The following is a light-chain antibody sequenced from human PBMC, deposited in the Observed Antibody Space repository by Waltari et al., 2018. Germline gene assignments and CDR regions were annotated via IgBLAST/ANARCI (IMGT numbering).Light chain of an antibody. CDR2: DVS. CDR3: CSFTSSSTWV. V-gene: IGLV2-14*03. J-gene: IGLJ3*02. CDR1: TSDLGAYNY. Sequence: QSALTQPASVSGSPGQSITISCTGTTSDLGAYNYVSWYQQHPGKAPKPVIFDVSSRPSGVSNRFSGSKSANTPSLFISGLQAEDEADYYCCSFTSSSTWVFGEGTKLTVL.